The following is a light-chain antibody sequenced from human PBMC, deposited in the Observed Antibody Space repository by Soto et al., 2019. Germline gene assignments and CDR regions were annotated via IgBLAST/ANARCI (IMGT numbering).Light chain of an antibody. V-gene: IGKV4-1*01. CDR3: QQYYSIPLT. CDR1: QSVLYSSNNKNY. CDR2: WAS. Sequence: DIVMTRSPDSLAVSLGERATINCKSSQSVLYSSNNKNYLAWYQQKPGQPPKLLIYWASTRESGVPDRFSGSGSGTDFTLTISSLQAEDVAVYYCQQYYSIPLTFGGGTKVDI. J-gene: IGKJ4*01.